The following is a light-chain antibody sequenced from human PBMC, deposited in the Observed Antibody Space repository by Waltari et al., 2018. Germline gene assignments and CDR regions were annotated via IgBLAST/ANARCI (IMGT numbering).Light chain of an antibody. J-gene: IGKJ1*01. V-gene: IGKV3-20*01. CDR3: QHYVNLPVT. CDR1: QSVSRA. Sequence: EIVLTQSPGTLSLSPGERATLSCRASQSVSRALAWYQQKPGQAPRLLIDAASTRATGVPDRVSCSGSGTDFILTISRLDPEDFAVYYCQHYVNLPVTFGQGTKVEI. CDR2: AAS.